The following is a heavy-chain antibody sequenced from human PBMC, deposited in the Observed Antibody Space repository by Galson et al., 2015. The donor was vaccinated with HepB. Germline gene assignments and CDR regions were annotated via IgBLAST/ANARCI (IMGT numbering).Heavy chain of an antibody. D-gene: IGHD2-15*01. Sequence: SLRLSCAASGFTFSSYSMNWVRQAPGKGLEWVSSISSSSSYIYYADSVKGRFTISRDNAKNSLYLQMNSLRAEDTAVYYCARAYEHCSGGSCYFDYYYYYGMDVWGQGTTVTVSS. V-gene: IGHV3-21*01. CDR1: GFTFSSYS. J-gene: IGHJ6*02. CDR2: ISSSSSYI. CDR3: ARAYEHCSGGSCYFDYYYYYGMDV.